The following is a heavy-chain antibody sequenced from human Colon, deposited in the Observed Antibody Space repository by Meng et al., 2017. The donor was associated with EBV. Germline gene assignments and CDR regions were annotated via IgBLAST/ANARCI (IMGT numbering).Heavy chain of an antibody. CDR1: GASITSDNDW. V-gene: IGHV4-4*02. D-gene: IGHD4-17*01. CDR2: VYHDGST. Sequence: VPAPCFGPGRVRPSGTLPLTCDGSGASITSDNDWWSWVRQPPGKALEWLGEVYHDGSTNYSPSVQSRVTISMDKSKNQFSLKLTSVNAADTAVYYCAREDDYGDYVAYWGQGILVTVSS. J-gene: IGHJ4*02. CDR3: AREDDYGDYVAY.